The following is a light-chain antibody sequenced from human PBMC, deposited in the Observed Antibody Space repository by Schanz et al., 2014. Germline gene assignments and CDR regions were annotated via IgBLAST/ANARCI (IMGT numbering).Light chain of an antibody. CDR1: QSVLYSSNNKNY. V-gene: IGKV4-1*01. J-gene: IGKJ1*01. CDR3: QQYYDTVWT. Sequence: DIVLTQSPDSLAVSLGERATINCKSSQSVLYSSNNKNYLGWFQQKPRQPPKLLLYWASIRASGVPDRFSGSGSGTDFTLTISSLQAEDVAVYYCQQYYDTVWTFGQGTKVEIK. CDR2: WAS.